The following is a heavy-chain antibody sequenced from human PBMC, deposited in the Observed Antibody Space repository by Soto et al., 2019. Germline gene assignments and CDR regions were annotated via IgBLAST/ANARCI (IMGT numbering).Heavy chain of an antibody. V-gene: IGHV4-39*01. D-gene: IGHD3-22*01. CDR2: IYYSGST. Sequence: PSETLSLTCTVSGGSISSSSYYWGWIRQPPGKGLEWIGSIYYSGSTYYNPSLKTRVTISVDTSKNQFSLKLSSVTAADTAVYYCARHCITMIVVVEDAFDIWGQGTMVTVS. CDR3: ARHCITMIVVVEDAFDI. CDR1: GGSISSSSYY. J-gene: IGHJ3*02.